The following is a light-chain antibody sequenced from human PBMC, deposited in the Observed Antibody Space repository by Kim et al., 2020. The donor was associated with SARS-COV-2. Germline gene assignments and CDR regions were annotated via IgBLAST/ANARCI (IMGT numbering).Light chain of an antibody. J-gene: IGLJ1*01. V-gene: IGLV1-44*01. CDR3: AAWDDSLNGGV. Sequence: ELTQPPSASGTPGQRVTISCSGSSSNIGSNTVNWYQQLPGTAPKLLIYSNNQRPSGVPDRFSGSKSGTSASLAISGLQSEDEADYYCAAWDDSLNGGVFGTGTKVTVL. CDR2: SNN. CDR1: SSNIGSNT.